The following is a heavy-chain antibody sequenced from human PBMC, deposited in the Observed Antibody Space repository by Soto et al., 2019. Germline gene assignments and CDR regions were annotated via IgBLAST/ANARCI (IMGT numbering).Heavy chain of an antibody. D-gene: IGHD3-10*01. V-gene: IGHV3-23*01. J-gene: IGHJ4*02. CDR3: AKARNYGSGSLDY. Sequence: EVQLLESGGGLVQPGGSLRLSCAASGFTFSSYAMSWVRQAPGKGLEWVSIISGSGGSTYYTDSVKGRFTISRDNSKNTLYLQMNSLRAEDTAVYYCAKARNYGSGSLDYWGQGTLVTVSS. CDR1: GFTFSSYA. CDR2: ISGSGGST.